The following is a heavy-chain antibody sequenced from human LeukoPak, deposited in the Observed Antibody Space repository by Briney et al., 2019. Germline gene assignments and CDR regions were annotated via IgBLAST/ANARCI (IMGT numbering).Heavy chain of an antibody. CDR3: ARPVRCSATTCTGPFDY. V-gene: IGHV4-39*07. D-gene: IGHD6-19*01. CDR2: IFYSGST. CDR1: GGSISTSNYY. J-gene: IGHJ4*02. Sequence: PSETLSLTCTVSGGSISTSNYYWGWIRQPPGKGLEWIGNIFYSGSTYYSPSLRSRVTISVDKSKNQFSLNLRSVTASDTAVYYCARPVRCSATTCTGPFDYWGQGTLVTVSS.